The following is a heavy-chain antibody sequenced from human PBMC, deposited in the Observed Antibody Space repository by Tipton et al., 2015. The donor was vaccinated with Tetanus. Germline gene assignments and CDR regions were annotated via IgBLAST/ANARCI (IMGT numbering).Heavy chain of an antibody. CDR1: GGTFSSYA. V-gene: IGHV1-69*06. CDR3: AREIRILLWLTPIYYLDY. D-gene: IGHD5-18*01. CDR2: IIPIFGTA. Sequence: QLVQSGAEVKKPGSSVKVSCKASGGTFSSYAISWVRQAPGHGLEWMGGIIPIFGTANYAQKFQGRVTITADKSTSTAYMELSSLRSEDTAVYYCAREIRILLWLTPIYYLDYWGQGPLVTVSS. J-gene: IGHJ4*02.